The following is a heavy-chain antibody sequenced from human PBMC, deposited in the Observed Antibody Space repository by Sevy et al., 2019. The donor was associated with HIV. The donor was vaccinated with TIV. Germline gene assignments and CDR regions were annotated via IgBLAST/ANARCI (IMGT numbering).Heavy chain of an antibody. CDR1: GGSISSYY. CDR3: ARTLGITGRNWFDP. J-gene: IGHJ5*02. D-gene: IGHD1-20*01. CDR2: IYYSGST. Sequence: SETLSLTCTVSGGSISSYYWSWIRQPPGKGLEWIGYIYYSGSTNYNPSLKSRVTISVDTSKNQFSLKLSSVTAADTAVYYCARTLGITGRNWFDPWGQRTLVTVSS. V-gene: IGHV4-59*01.